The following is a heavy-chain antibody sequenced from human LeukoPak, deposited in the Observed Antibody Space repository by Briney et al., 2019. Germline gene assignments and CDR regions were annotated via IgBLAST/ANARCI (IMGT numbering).Heavy chain of an antibody. V-gene: IGHV4-34*01. D-gene: IGHD1-26*01. CDR2: INHSGYT. Sequence: PSETLSLTCAVYGGSFSGNYWNWIRQPPGKGLEWIVEINHSGYTNYNPSLKSRVTISVDTSKNQFSLKLSSVTAADTAVYYCARGRFVYGSYRSRDAFDIWGQGTMVTVSS. J-gene: IGHJ3*02. CDR1: GGSFSGNY. CDR3: ARGRFVYGSYRSRDAFDI.